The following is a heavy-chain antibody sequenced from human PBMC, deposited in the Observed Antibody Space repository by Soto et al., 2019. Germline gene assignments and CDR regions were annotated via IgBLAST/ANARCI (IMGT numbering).Heavy chain of an antibody. D-gene: IGHD6-13*01. CDR1: GYTFTGYY. CDR3: ARDRAYSIAAAGSPYYYGMDV. CDR2: INPNSGGT. Sequence: VASVKVSCKASGYTFTGYYMHWVRQAPGQGLEWMGWINPNSGGTNYAQKFQGWVTMTRDTSISTAYMELSRLRSDDTAAYYCARDRAYSIAAAGSPYYYGMDVWGQGTTVTVSS. J-gene: IGHJ6*02. V-gene: IGHV1-2*04.